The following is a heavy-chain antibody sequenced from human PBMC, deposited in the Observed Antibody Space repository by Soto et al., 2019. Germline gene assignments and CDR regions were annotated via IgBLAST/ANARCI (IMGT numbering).Heavy chain of an antibody. D-gene: IGHD5-12*01. CDR2: INPTGSMT. J-gene: IGHJ3*02. Sequence: QVQLVQSGAEVKKPGASVKVSCKASGYSFITSYHMHWVRQAPGQGLEWMGIINPTGSMTRNSQNFQGRPTMTSDTYTASAYMELSNLTSEDTAVYFCARDTGYGHDAFDIWGQGTRVTVSS. CDR3: ARDTGYGHDAFDI. V-gene: IGHV1-46*01. CDR1: GYSFITSYH.